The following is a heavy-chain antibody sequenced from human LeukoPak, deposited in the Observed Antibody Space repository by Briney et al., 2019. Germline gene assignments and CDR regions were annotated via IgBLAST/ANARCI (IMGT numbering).Heavy chain of an antibody. V-gene: IGHV3-48*01. CDR1: GFTFSSYS. D-gene: IGHD5-12*01. Sequence: GGSLRLSCAASGFTFSSYSMNWVRQAPGKGLEWVSYISSSSSTIYYADSVKGRFTISRDNAKNSLYLQMNSLRAEDTAVYYCARFGSGYDYAFDIWGQGTMVTVSS. J-gene: IGHJ3*02. CDR3: ARFGSGYDYAFDI. CDR2: ISSSSSTI.